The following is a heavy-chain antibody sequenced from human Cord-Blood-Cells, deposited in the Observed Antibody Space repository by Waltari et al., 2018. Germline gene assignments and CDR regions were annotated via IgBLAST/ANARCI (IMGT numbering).Heavy chain of an antibody. CDR1: GYTFTSYA. D-gene: IGHD2-8*02. V-gene: IGHV1-3*01. Sequence: QVQLVQSGAEVKKPGVSVKVSCKASGYTFTSYAMHWVRQAPGQRLEWMGWINAGNGNTKDSQKFQGRVTITRDTSASTAYMELSSLRSEDTAVYYCARVKRYCTGGVCYYFDYWGQGTLVTVSS. CDR2: INAGNGNT. CDR3: ARVKRYCTGGVCYYFDY. J-gene: IGHJ4*02.